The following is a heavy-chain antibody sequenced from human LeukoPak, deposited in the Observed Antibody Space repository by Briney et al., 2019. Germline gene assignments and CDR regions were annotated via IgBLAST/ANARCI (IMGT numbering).Heavy chain of an antibody. J-gene: IGHJ4*02. D-gene: IGHD2-15*01. V-gene: IGHV3-30*04. Sequence: PGRPLRLSCAASGFTFSSYAMHWVRQAPGKGLEWVAVISYDGSNKYYADSVKGRFTISRDNSKNTLYLQMNSLRAEDTAVYYCARDGYSDCSGGSCYFEYWGQGTLVTVSS. CDR1: GFTFSSYA. CDR2: ISYDGSNK. CDR3: ARDGYSDCSGGSCYFEY.